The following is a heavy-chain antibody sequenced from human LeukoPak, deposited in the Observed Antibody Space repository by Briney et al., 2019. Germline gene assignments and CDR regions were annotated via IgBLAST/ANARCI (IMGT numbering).Heavy chain of an antibody. V-gene: IGHV3-23*01. J-gene: IGHJ4*02. D-gene: IGHD6-19*01. Sequence: GGSLRLSCAASGFTFNRNAIGWVRQAPGKGLEWVSTIGGSGDKTFYADSVKGRFTISRDNSKNMVHLQMNSLTGEDTALYYCVRRGDASSGWGDHDFWGQGALVTVSS. CDR3: VRRGDASSGWGDHDF. CDR2: IGGSGDKT. CDR1: GFTFNRNA.